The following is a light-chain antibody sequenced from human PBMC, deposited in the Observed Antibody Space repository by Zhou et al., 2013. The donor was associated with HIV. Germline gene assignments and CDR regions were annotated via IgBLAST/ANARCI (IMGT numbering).Light chain of an antibody. CDR1: QSVANN. CDR3: QQYASYPIT. CDR2: GAS. V-gene: IGKV3-15*01. Sequence: EIVMTQSPATLSVSPGDRATLSCRASQSVANNLAWYQQKPGQAPRLLIYGASTRAAGIPARFRGSGSGTEFTLTISNLQPEDFASYFCQQYASYPITFGQGTRLEI. J-gene: IGKJ5*01.